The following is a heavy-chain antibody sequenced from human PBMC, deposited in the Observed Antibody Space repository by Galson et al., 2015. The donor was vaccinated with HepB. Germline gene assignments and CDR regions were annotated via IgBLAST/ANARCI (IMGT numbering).Heavy chain of an antibody. CDR3: ARERYGGSVFRIYYYSGMDV. J-gene: IGHJ6*02. Sequence: SLRLSCAASGFTFSSYSMNWVRQAPGKGLEWVSYISSSSSTIYYADSVKGRFTISRDNAKNSLYLQMNSLRAEDTAVYYCARERYGGSVFRIYYYSGMDVGAKGPRSPSP. CDR2: ISSSSSTI. CDR1: GFTFSSYS. V-gene: IGHV3-48*01. D-gene: IGHD1-26*01.